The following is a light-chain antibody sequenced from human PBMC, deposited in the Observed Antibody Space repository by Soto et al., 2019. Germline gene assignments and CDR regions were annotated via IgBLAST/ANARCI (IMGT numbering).Light chain of an antibody. CDR3: QQYGSSPPWT. J-gene: IGKJ1*01. V-gene: IGKV3-20*01. Sequence: EIVLTQSPGTLSLSPGERATLSCRASQSVSSSYLAWYQQKPGQAPRLLIYLASSRATGIPDRFSGSGSGTDFTLTISRLEPDDFAVYYCQQYGSSPPWTFGQGTKVEIK. CDR2: LAS. CDR1: QSVSSSY.